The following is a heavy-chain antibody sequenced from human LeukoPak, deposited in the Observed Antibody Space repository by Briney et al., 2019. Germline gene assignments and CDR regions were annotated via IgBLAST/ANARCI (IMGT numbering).Heavy chain of an antibody. CDR1: GYTFTSYY. CDR2: INPSGGST. Sequence: ASVKVSCTASGYTFTSYYMHWVRQAPRQGLEWMGIINPSGGSTSYAQKFQGRVTMTRDTSTSTVYMELSSLRSEDTAVYYCARWDPVGATDYWGQGTLVTVSS. D-gene: IGHD1-26*01. J-gene: IGHJ4*02. V-gene: IGHV1-46*01. CDR3: ARWDPVGATDY.